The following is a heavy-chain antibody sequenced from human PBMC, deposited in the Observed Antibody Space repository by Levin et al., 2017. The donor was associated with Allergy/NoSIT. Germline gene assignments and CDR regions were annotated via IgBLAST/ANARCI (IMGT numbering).Heavy chain of an antibody. V-gene: IGHV4-39*01. CDR2: IYYSGST. Sequence: PSETLSLTCTVSGGSISSSSYYWGWIRQPPGKGLEWIGSIYYSGSTYYNPSLKSRVTISVDTSKNQFSLKLSSVTAADTAVYYCVVPAAISPPGAWFDPWGQGTLVTVSS. D-gene: IGHD2-2*02. J-gene: IGHJ5*02. CDR3: VVPAAISPPGAWFDP. CDR1: GGSISSSSYY.